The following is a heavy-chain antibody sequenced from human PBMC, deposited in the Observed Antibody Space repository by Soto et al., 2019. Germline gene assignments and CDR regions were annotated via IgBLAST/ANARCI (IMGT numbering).Heavy chain of an antibody. CDR2: ISYDGSNT. D-gene: IGHD2-15*01. J-gene: IGHJ5*02. CDR1: GVSFNSYD. V-gene: IGHV3-30*03. CDR3: ARISRYCSGGDCHA. Sequence: QAHLVESGGGVVQPGTSLRLSCAASGVSFNSYDMHWVRQAPGKGPEWVAIISYDGSNTYYSDSVRGRFTISRDNSKDTLYLQMHSLRSEDTAINYCARISRYCSGGDCHAWGQGTQVTVSS.